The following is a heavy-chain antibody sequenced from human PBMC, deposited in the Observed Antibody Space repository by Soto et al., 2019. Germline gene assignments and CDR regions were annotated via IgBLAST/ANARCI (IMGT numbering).Heavy chain of an antibody. J-gene: IGHJ4*02. CDR1: GFTLSDHD. Sequence: EVQLAESGGGLVQPGGSLRLSCVVSGFTLSDHDMDWVRHAPGKGLEWVGRTKRKVESYTKEYAAAVKGRFTISKHDSENSVALQMDSLNTADTAVYYCLGFLSGRPYWGQGTVVTVSS. CDR3: LGFLSGRPY. CDR2: TKRKVESYTK. D-gene: IGHD1-1*01. V-gene: IGHV3-72*01.